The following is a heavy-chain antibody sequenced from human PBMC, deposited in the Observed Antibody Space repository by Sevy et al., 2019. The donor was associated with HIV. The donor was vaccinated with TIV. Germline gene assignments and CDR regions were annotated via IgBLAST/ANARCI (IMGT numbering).Heavy chain of an antibody. CDR1: GYDFTRNW. CDR2: IYPGDSDT. Sequence: GESLKISCKGSGYDFTRNWIGWVRQMPGKGLEWMGIIYPGDSDTRYSPSLQGQVTISVDKSINTAYLQWSSLKASDTAMYYRARQEGTAEWGRYFDYWGQGTLVTVSS. J-gene: IGHJ4*02. CDR3: ARQEGTAEWGRYFDY. V-gene: IGHV5-51*01. D-gene: IGHD2-21*02.